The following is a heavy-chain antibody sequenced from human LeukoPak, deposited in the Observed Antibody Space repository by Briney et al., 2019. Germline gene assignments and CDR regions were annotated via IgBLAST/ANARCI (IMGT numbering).Heavy chain of an antibody. CDR3: AKGGELLDY. CDR2: ISGGGGST. D-gene: IGHD1-26*01. CDR1: GFTFSSYW. Sequence: AGRSLRLSCAASGFTFSSYWMHWVRQAPGKGLEWVSVISGGGGSTYYADSVKGRFTISRDNSKNTLYLQMNSLRAEDTAVYYCAKGGELLDYWGQGILVTVSS. V-gene: IGHV3-23*01. J-gene: IGHJ4*02.